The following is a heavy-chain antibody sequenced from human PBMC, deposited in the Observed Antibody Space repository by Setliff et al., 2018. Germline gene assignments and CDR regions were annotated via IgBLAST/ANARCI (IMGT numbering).Heavy chain of an antibody. J-gene: IGHJ4*02. D-gene: IGHD5-12*01. CDR1: GYTFTSYG. Sequence: ASVKVSCKASGYTFTSYGISWVRQAPGQGLEWMGWISAYNGNTNYAQKLQGRVTITRDTSASTAYMELSSLRSEDTAVYYCARDPASSGYDTYYWGQGTLVTVSS. V-gene: IGHV1-18*01. CDR3: ARDPASSGYDTYY. CDR2: ISAYNGNT.